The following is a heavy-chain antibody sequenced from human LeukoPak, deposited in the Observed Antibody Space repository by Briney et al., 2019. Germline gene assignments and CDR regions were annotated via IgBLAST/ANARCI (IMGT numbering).Heavy chain of an antibody. CDR2: VSYDGIKK. D-gene: IGHD5-12*01. J-gene: IGHJ6*03. CDR1: GFSFRSYA. Sequence: GGSLRLSCAASGFSFRSYAMHWVRQAPGKGLEWVAIVSYDGIKKYTADSVKGRFTISRDNSKNTLYLQMNSLRAEDTAVYYCARDGSRGYYYNYYMDVWGKGTTVTVSS. CDR3: ARDGSRGYYYNYYMDV. V-gene: IGHV3-30*01.